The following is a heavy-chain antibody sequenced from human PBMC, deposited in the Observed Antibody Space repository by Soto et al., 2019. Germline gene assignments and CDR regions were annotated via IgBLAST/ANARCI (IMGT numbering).Heavy chain of an antibody. CDR3: ANLPYYDSSGVVGY. Sequence: GGSLRLSCAASGFTFSSYAMSWVRQAPGKGLEWVSAISGSGGSTYYADSVKGRFTISRDNSKNMLYLQMNSLRAEDTAVYYCANLPYYDSSGVVGYWGQGTLVTVSS. CDR2: ISGSGGST. CDR1: GFTFSSYA. D-gene: IGHD3-22*01. V-gene: IGHV3-23*01. J-gene: IGHJ4*02.